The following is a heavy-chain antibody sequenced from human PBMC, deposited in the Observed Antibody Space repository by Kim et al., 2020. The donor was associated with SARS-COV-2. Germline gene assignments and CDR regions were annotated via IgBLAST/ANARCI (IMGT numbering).Heavy chain of an antibody. J-gene: IGHJ5*02. Sequence: GESLKISCKGSGYSFTSYWIGWVRQMPGKGLEWMGIIYPGDSDTRYSPSFQGQVTISADKSISTAYLQWSSLKASDTAMYYCARRKPSQLWITAEFDPWGQGTLVTVSS. CDR1: GYSFTSYW. CDR3: ARRKPSQLWITAEFDP. V-gene: IGHV5-51*01. CDR2: IYPGDSDT. D-gene: IGHD6-13*01.